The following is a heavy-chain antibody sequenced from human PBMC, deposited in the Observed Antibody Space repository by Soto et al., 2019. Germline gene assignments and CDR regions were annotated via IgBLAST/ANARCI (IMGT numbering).Heavy chain of an antibody. CDR3: ARGPEAPLTTRASYDSSGYYWFDP. CDR2: INHSGST. V-gene: IGHV4-34*01. D-gene: IGHD3-22*01. CDR1: GGSFSGYY. J-gene: IGHJ5*02. Sequence: LPEPLSLPCAVYGGSFSGYYWSWIRQPPGKGLEWIGEINHSGSTNYNPSLKSRVTISVDTSKNQFSLKLSSVTAADTAVYYCARGPEAPLTTRASYDSSGYYWFDPWGQGTLVTVSS.